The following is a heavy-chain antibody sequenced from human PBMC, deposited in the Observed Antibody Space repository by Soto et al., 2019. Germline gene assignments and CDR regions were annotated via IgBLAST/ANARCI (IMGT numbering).Heavy chain of an antibody. CDR2: INPHGGST. D-gene: IGHD1-26*01. CDR3: ARSSGGKCGIIIEGTNWFAP. J-gene: IGHJ5*02. CDR1: RDTFTSYY. V-gene: IGHV1-46*01. Sequence: ASVKVYCKAPRDTFTSYYINWVRQAPGQGLEWMGVINPHGGSTAYAQKFKGRVTLTRDTSASTVYMEVSSLTSEDTAMYYCARSSGGKCGIIIEGTNWFAPRGQGTLVTVS.